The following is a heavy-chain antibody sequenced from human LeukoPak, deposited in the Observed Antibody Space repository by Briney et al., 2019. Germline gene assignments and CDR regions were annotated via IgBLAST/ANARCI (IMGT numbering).Heavy chain of an antibody. V-gene: IGHV1-24*01. D-gene: IGHD3-3*01. CDR3: SIRLRFLEWLAPGDY. CDR1: GHSLSEIS. Sequence: ASVKVSCKVSGHSLSEISMDWVRQAPGKGLEWVGNFVPEHGETVYAQNFQGRVIMSNDTSTETAYMELSSLRSDDTAVYYCSIRLRFLEWLAPGDYWGQGSPVTVSS. CDR2: FVPEHGET. J-gene: IGHJ4*02.